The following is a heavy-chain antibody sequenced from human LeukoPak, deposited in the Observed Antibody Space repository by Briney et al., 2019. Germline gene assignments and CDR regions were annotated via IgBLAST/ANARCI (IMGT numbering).Heavy chain of an antibody. D-gene: IGHD4-11*01. V-gene: IGHV4-61*05. CDR2: IYYSGST. CDR3: ARAVGYSNYYYYYYGMDV. J-gene: IGHJ6*02. Sequence: SETLSLTCTVSGGSISSSSYYWGWIRQPPGKGLEWIGYIYYSGSTNYNPSLKSRVTISVDTSKNQFSLKLSSVTAADTAVYYCARAVGYSNYYYYYYGMDVWGQGTTVTVSS. CDR1: GGSISSSSYY.